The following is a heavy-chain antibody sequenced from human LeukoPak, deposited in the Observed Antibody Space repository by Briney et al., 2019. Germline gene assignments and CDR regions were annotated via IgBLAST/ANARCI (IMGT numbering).Heavy chain of an antibody. J-gene: IGHJ4*02. V-gene: IGHV3-9*01. CDR1: GFTFDDYA. CDR2: ISWNSGSI. D-gene: IGHD6-19*01. CDR3: AKGPDSGWYDY. Sequence: GGSLRLSCAASGFTFDDYAMHWVRQAPGKGLEWVSGISWNSGSIGYADSVKGRFTISRDNAKNSLYLQMNSLRAEDTALYYCAKGPDSGWYDYWGQGTLVTVSS.